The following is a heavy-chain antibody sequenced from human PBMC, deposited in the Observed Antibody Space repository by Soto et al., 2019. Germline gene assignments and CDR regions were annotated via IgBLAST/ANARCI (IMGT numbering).Heavy chain of an antibody. CDR3: SKDGRGRSGFFDS. D-gene: IGHD3-3*01. V-gene: IGHV3-23*01. Sequence: XSLRLSCTTSRFTFSTYALSWIRQAPVKGLEWVSAISGTGGSTYYADSGKGRFTISRDNSKNPLFLQMDSLRVDDTAVYYCSKDGRGRSGFFDSWGQGTLVTVSS. CDR1: RFTFSTYA. CDR2: ISGTGGST. J-gene: IGHJ4*02.